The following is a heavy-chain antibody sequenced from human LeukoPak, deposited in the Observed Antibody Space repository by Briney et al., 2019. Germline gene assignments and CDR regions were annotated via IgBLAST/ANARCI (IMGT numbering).Heavy chain of an antibody. V-gene: IGHV3-48*03. J-gene: IGHJ4*02. Sequence: GGSLRLSCAASGFTFSSYDMNWVRQAPGKGLEWVSSISSSGSTIYYAESVKGRFSISRDKAKNSLYLQKNSVRAEDTAVYYCAREVLKWVGALWEYWGQGAQVTVS. CDR3: AREVLKWVGALWEY. CDR1: GFTFSSYD. D-gene: IGHD6-19*01. CDR2: ISSSGSTI.